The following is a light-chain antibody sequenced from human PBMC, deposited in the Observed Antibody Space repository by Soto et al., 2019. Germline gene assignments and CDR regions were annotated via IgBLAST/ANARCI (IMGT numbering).Light chain of an antibody. CDR3: QQYNKWPLA. V-gene: IGKV3-15*01. CDR1: QSVSSY. CDR2: GAS. J-gene: IGKJ4*01. Sequence: EFVLTQSPATLSLSPGERATLSCRASQSVSSYLAWYQQKPGQAPRLLMYGASTRATSISDRFSGSGSGTEFTLTISSLQSEDVAVYYCQQYNKWPLAFGGGTKVDIK.